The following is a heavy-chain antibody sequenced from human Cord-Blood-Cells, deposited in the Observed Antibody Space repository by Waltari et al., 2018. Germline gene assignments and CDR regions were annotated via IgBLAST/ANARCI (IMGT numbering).Heavy chain of an antibody. CDR1: GGSISSSSYY. J-gene: IGHJ4*02. D-gene: IGHD7-27*01. Sequence: QLQLQESGPGLVKPSETLSITCTVSGGSISSSSYYWGWIRQPPGKVLEWSGSIYYRGRTYYNPSLKSRVTISVDTSKNQFGLKLSSVTAADTAVYYCARHSWGWDYWGQGTLVTVSS. CDR3: ARHSWGWDY. CDR2: IYYRGRT. V-gene: IGHV4-39*01.